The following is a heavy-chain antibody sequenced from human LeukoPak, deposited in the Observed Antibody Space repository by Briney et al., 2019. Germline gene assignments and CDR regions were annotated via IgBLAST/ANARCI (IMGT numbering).Heavy chain of an antibody. CDR3: AKAYSGNYYHAFDI. Sequence: GGSLRLSCAASGFTFSTNAMSWVRQAPGKGLEWVSVISGSGATTYYADSVKGRFTISRDNSKNTLYLQMNSLRAEDTAVYCCAKAYSGNYYHAFDIWGQGTMVTVSS. CDR1: GFTFSTNA. V-gene: IGHV3-23*01. CDR2: ISGSGATT. D-gene: IGHD1-26*01. J-gene: IGHJ3*02.